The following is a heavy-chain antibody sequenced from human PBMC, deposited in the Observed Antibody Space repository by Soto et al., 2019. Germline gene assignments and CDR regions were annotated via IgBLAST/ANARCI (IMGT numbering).Heavy chain of an antibody. V-gene: IGHV4-59*08. Sequence: QVQLQESGPGLVKPSETLSLTCTVSGGSISSYYWSWIRQPPGKGLEWIGYIYYSGSTNYIPSLKSRVTISVDTSKNQFSLKLSSVTAADTAVYYCARSTTKYGMDVWGQGTTVTVSS. D-gene: IGHD1-1*01. J-gene: IGHJ6*02. CDR1: GGSISSYY. CDR2: IYYSGST. CDR3: ARSTTKYGMDV.